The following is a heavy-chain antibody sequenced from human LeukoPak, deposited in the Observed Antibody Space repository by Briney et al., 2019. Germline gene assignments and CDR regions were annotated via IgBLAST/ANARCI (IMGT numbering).Heavy chain of an antibody. V-gene: IGHV3-30*18. J-gene: IGHJ6*04. CDR2: ISYDGSNK. Sequence: PGRSLRLSCAASGFTFSSYGMHWVRQAPGKGLEWVAVISYDGSNKYYADSVKGRFTISRDNSKNTLYLQMNSLRAEDTAVYYCAKEGGYCSSTGCPPVLYYGMDVWGKGTTVTVSS. D-gene: IGHD2-2*01. CDR3: AKEGGYCSSTGCPPVLYYGMDV. CDR1: GFTFSSYG.